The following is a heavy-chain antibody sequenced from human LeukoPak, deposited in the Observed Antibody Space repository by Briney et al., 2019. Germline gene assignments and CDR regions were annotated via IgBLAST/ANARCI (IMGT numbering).Heavy chain of an antibody. CDR1: GYTFTGYY. CDR2: INPNSGGT. V-gene: IGHV1-2*02. D-gene: IGHD6-13*01. Sequence: GASVKISCKASGYTFTGYYMHWVRQAPGQGLEWMGWINPNSGGTNHAQKFQGRVTMTRDTSISTAYMELSRLRSDDTAVYYCARSIAAAGTIYAGYWGQGTLVTVSS. CDR3: ARSIAAAGTIYAGY. J-gene: IGHJ4*02.